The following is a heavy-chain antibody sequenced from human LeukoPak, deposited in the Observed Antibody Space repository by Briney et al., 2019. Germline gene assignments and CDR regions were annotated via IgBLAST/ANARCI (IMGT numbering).Heavy chain of an antibody. CDR3: ARGEYSTSSGGS. Sequence: GASVKVSCKASGYTFTGYYMHWARQAPGQGLEWMGRINPNSGGTNYAQKFQGRVIMTRDTSISTAYMELSRLRFDDTAVYYCARGEYSTSSGGSWGQGTLVTVSS. D-gene: IGHD6-6*01. V-gene: IGHV1-2*06. J-gene: IGHJ5*02. CDR1: GYTFTGYY. CDR2: INPNSGGT.